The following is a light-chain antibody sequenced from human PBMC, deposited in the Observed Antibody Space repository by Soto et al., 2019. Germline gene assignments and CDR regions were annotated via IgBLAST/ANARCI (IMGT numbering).Light chain of an antibody. CDR1: SSDVGSYNF. CDR3: CSYAGAGTYTFV. Sequence: QSVLTQPASVSGSPGQSTTISCTGSSSDVGSYNFVSWYQKLPNNAPKFLIYDDTKRPSGVSNRFSGSKSGNTASLTISGLQAEDEAESYYCSYAGAGTYTFVFGPGTKLTVL. CDR2: DDT. J-gene: IGLJ1*01. V-gene: IGLV2-23*01.